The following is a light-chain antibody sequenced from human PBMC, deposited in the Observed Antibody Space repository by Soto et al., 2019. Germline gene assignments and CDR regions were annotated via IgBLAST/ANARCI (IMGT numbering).Light chain of an antibody. CDR1: SSDVGAYNS. J-gene: IGLJ2*01. CDR3: SSYTRTNTVL. CDR2: DAT. Sequence: QSALTQPASVSGSPGQSITISCTGTSSDVGAYNSVSWYQQHPGKAPKVMIYDATDRPSGVSNRFSGSKSGNTAYLTISGLQADDEADYYCSSYTRTNTVLFGGGTKLTVL. V-gene: IGLV2-14*01.